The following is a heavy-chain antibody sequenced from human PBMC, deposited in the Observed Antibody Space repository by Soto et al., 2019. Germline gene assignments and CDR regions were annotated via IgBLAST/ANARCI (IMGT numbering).Heavy chain of an antibody. CDR2: ISSTSIYT. V-gene: IGHV3-11*06. D-gene: IGHD2-2*02. CDR3: ARDSVLSPAAILGYVGLDV. CDR1: GFDLSDFY. Sequence: QLQLVESGGGLVKPGGSLRLSCAASGFDLSDFYMSWIRQAPGKGLEWVSCISSTSIYTYYADSVKGRFTISRDNDKNSEYLEMASLMAEDTLIYYCARDSVLSPAAILGYVGLDVWGQGTTVTVSS. J-gene: IGHJ6*02.